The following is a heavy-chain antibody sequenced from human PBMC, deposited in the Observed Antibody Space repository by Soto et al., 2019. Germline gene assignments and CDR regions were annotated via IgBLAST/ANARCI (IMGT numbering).Heavy chain of an antibody. CDR2: FYNANTT. CDR1: GFSVSRNF. J-gene: IGHJ3*01. CDR3: ARENGHAFDL. D-gene: IGHD2-8*01. V-gene: IGHV3-66*01. Sequence: EVQLVESGGGVVQPGGSLRISCAASGFSVSRNFISWVRQAPGKGLAWVSVFYNANTTHYADSVKGRFTVSRDNSKNTLYLQMSSLRAEDTAVYYCARENGHAFDLWGQGTMVTVSS.